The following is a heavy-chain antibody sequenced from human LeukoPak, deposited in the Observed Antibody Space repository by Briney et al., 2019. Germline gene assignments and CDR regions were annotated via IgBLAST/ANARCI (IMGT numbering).Heavy chain of an antibody. CDR3: ARDLRPTNYYDSSGYYYYYYYMDV. D-gene: IGHD3-22*01. CDR2: ISYDGSNK. J-gene: IGHJ6*03. CDR1: GFTFSSYA. V-gene: IGHV3-30*04. Sequence: GGSLRLSCAASGFTFSSYAMHWVRQAPGKGLEWVAVISYDGSNKYYADSVKGRFTISRDNSKNTLYLQMNSLRAEDTAVYYCARDLRPTNYYDSSGYYYYYYYMDVWGKGTPVTVSS.